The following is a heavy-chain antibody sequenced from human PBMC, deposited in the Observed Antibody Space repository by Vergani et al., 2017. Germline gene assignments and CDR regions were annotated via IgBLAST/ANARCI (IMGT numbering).Heavy chain of an antibody. CDR3: ARGGSSSWYCDY. CDR1: GGSISRYY. J-gene: IGHJ4*02. CDR2: IYYSGST. D-gene: IGHD6-13*01. V-gene: IGHV4-59*01. Sequence: VQLQESGPGLVKPSETLSLTCTVSGGSISRYYWSWIRQPPGKGLEWIGYIYYSGSTNYHPSLKSRVTISVDTSKNQFSLKLSSVTAADTAVYYCARGGSSSWYCDYWGQGTLVTVSS.